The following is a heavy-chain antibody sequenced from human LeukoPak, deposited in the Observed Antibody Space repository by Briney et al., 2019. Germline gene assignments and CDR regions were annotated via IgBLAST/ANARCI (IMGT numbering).Heavy chain of an antibody. CDR2: INHSGST. J-gene: IGHJ4*02. CDR1: GGSISSSNW. CDR3: ARGNDSSGYYDY. Sequence: PSETLSLTCAVSGGSISSSNWWSWVRQPPGKGLEWIGEINHSGSTNYNPSLKSRVTISVDTSKNQFSLKLSSVTAADTAVYYCARGNDSSGYYDYWGQGTLVTVSS. D-gene: IGHD3-22*01. V-gene: IGHV4-4*02.